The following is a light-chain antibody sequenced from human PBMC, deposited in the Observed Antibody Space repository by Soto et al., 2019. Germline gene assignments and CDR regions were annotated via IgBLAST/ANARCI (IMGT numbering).Light chain of an antibody. Sequence: SYELTQPPSVSVAPGQTARITCEGKIFGTKTVHWYQQRPGQAPRLVVYDDSDRPSGIPERFSGSNSGNTATLTISRAEAGDEAEYYCQVWDYTNRYVSGSGTKVT. CDR1: IFGTKT. V-gene: IGLV3-21*02. J-gene: IGLJ1*01. CDR2: DDS. CDR3: QVWDYTNRYV.